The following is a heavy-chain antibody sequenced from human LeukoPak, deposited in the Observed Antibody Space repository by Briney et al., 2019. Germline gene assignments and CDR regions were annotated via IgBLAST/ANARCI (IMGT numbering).Heavy chain of an antibody. D-gene: IGHD1-26*01. V-gene: IGHV3-23*01. J-gene: IGHJ6*02. CDR1: GFTFSSYA. Sequence: GGSLRLSCAASGFTFSSYAMSWVRQAPGKGLEWVSAISGSGGSTYYADSVKGQFTISRDNSKNTLYLQMNSLRAEDTAVYYCAKDPSGRLYGMDVWGQGTTVTVSS. CDR2: ISGSGGST. CDR3: AKDPSGRLYGMDV.